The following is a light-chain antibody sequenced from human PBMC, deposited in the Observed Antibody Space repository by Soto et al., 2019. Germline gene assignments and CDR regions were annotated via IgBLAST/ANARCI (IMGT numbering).Light chain of an antibody. CDR3: SSYTGSSTYV. CDR2: DVS. J-gene: IGLJ1*01. Sequence: QSALTQPASVSGSPGQSITISCTGTSSVVGGYNYVSWYQQHPGKAPKLMIYDVSNRPSGVSNRFSGSKSGNTASLTISGLQAEDESDYYCSSYTGSSTYVFGTGTQLTVL. CDR1: SSVVGGYNY. V-gene: IGLV2-14*03.